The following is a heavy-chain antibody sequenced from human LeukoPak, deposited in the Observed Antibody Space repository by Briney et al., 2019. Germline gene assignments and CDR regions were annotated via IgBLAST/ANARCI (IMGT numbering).Heavy chain of an antibody. D-gene: IGHD5-18*01. J-gene: IGHJ4*02. CDR1: GGYISSSNW. Sequence: SGTLSLTCGVSGGYISSSNWWSWVRQPPGKGLEWIGEIYHSGSTNYNASLKSRVTISVDKSKNQFSLRLSSVTAADTAVYHCARVGGYSYDYWGQGTLVTVSS. CDR2: IYHSGST. V-gene: IGHV4-4*02. CDR3: ARVGGYSYDY.